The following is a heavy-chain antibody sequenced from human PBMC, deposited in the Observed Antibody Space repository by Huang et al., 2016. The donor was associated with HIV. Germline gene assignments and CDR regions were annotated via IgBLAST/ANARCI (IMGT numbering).Heavy chain of an antibody. V-gene: IGHV3-21*06. CDR3: ARDFGDTGSAFKAFDL. Sequence: EVQLVESGGGLVKPGGSLRLSCAASGFAFNTFIMNWVRQDAGKGLRWVSFITGSSTYVYYADSVEGRFTIARDNAKNLLYLQMNSLRAEDTAIFYCARDFGDTGSAFKAFDLWGQGTMVTVSP. CDR1: GFAFNTFI. CDR2: ITGSSTYV. J-gene: IGHJ3*01. D-gene: IGHD3-10*01.